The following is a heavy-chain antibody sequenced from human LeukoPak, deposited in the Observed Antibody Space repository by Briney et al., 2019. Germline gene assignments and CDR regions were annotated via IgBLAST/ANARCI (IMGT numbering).Heavy chain of an antibody. J-gene: IGHJ6*02. V-gene: IGHV4-34*01. Sequence: PSETLSLTCAVYGGSFSGYYWSWIRQPPXXXXXWIGEINHSGSTNYNPSLKSRVTISVDTSKNQFSLKLSSVTAADTAVYYCAREEIAAAGAPRYYYGLDVWGQGTSVTVSS. CDR3: AREEIAAAGAPRYYYGLDV. D-gene: IGHD6-13*01. CDR1: GGSFSGYY. CDR2: INHSGST.